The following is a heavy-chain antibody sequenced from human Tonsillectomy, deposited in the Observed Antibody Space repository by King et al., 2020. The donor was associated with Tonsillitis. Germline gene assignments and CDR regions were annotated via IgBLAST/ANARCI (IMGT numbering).Heavy chain of an antibody. V-gene: IGHV3-20*04. CDR2: INWNGGST. Sequence: VQLVESGGGVVRPGGSLRLSCAASGFTFGDYGMSWVRQAPGKGLEWVSGINWNGGSTGYADSVKGRFTISRDNAKNSLYLQMNSLRAEDTALYYCTQHANHYYDSSGYPSDAFDIWGQGTMVTVSS. CDR3: TQHANHYYDSSGYPSDAFDI. J-gene: IGHJ3*02. CDR1: GFTFGDYG. D-gene: IGHD3-22*01.